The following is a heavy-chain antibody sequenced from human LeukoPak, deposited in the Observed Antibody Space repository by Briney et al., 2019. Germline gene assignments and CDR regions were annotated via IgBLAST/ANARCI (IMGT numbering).Heavy chain of an antibody. Sequence: SETLSLTCTVSGGFISSDYWSWIRQPPGKGLEWIANIHYSGSTNFNPSLKSRVSISVDKSKTQFSLKLSSVTAADTAVYYCARQAVIMPTDMGGPWFDPRGRGTLVAVAS. V-gene: IGHV4-59*08. D-gene: IGHD2-8*01. CDR1: GGFISSDY. J-gene: IGHJ5*02. CDR2: IHYSGST. CDR3: ARQAVIMPTDMGGPWFDP.